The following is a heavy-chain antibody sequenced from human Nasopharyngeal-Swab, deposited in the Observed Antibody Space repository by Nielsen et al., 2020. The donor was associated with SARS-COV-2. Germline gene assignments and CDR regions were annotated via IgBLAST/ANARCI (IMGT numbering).Heavy chain of an antibody. Sequence: WIRQPPGKGLEWVSVIYSGGSTYYADSVKGRFTISRDNSKNTLYLRMNSLRAEDTAVYYCARSRGRDGYNYAFDIWGQGTMVTVSS. V-gene: IGHV3-53*01. J-gene: IGHJ3*02. CDR3: ARSRGRDGYNYAFDI. D-gene: IGHD5-24*01. CDR2: IYSGGST.